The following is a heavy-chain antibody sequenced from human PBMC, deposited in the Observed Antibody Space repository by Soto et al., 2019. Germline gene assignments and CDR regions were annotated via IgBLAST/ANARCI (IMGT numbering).Heavy chain of an antibody. V-gene: IGHV2-5*02. D-gene: IGHD3-3*01. Sequence: QITLNESGPTQVKPRQTLTLTCTFSRFSLTTSGVGVGWIRQSPGKAPKWLALIYWDDDKRYSPSLKSRLTTTKDTSKNQVVLTMADLDPADTATYYCAHRVLRTVFGLVTTTAIYFDFWGQGTPVAVSS. CDR3: AHRVLRTVFGLVTTTAIYFDF. J-gene: IGHJ4*02. CDR1: RFSLTTSGVG. CDR2: IYWDDDK.